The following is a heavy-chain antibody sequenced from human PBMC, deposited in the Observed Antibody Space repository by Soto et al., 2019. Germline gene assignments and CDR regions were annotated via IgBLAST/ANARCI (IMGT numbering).Heavy chain of an antibody. CDR3: AREIQRDYYYCYPLDV. D-gene: IGHD1-1*01. Sequence: LRLSCLASGFTFTDHYMDWVRQAPGTGLEWIARTKNKPNNYTTTYAASVKGRFTISRDDSESSLYLQMNNLKTEDTAVYYCAREIQRDYYYCYPLDVWGQGTTVTVSS. CDR2: TKNKPNNYTT. V-gene: IGHV3-72*01. CDR1: GFTFTDHY. J-gene: IGHJ6*02.